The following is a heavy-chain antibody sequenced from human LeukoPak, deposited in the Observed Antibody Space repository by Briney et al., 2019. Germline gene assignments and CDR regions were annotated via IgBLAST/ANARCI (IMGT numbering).Heavy chain of an antibody. CDR1: GFTFNSYY. Sequence: PGGSLRLSCAASGFTFNSYYMNWVRQAPGKGLEWVSSITSTSSYTFYADSVKGRFTISRDNAKNSLYLHLNSLRDEDTAIYYCARDPYNGDYGDFYYYYMDVWGKGTTVTISS. CDR3: ARDPYNGDYGDFYYYYMDV. V-gene: IGHV3-21*01. CDR2: ITSTSSYT. J-gene: IGHJ6*03. D-gene: IGHD3-16*01.